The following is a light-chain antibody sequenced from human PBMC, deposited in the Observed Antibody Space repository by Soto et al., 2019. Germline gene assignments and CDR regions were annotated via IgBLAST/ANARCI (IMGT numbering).Light chain of an antibody. V-gene: IGLV2-11*01. CDR2: DVN. Sequence: QSVLTQPRSVSVSPGQSVTISCTGTISDVGGYNYVSWYQQHPGKAPKLMIYDVNKRPSGVPDRFAGSKSGKPASLTISRLQAEDEADYYCCSSAGIYTYVFGTGTKVTVL. CDR1: ISDVGGYNY. J-gene: IGLJ1*01. CDR3: CSSAGIYTYV.